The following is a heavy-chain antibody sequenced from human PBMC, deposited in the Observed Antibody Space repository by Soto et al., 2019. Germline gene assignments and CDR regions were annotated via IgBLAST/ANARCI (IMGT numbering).Heavy chain of an antibody. V-gene: IGHV4-4*02. Sequence: QVQLQESGPGLVKPSGTLSLPCAVSSGSISSSNWWSWVRQPRGKGLEWIGEIYHSGSTNYNPALKRRVTISVDRCRTQSCLKLSSVTAADRAVYYWARVSGSYYYGMDVSGQGTTVTGSS. CDR3: ARVSGSYYYGMDV. J-gene: IGHJ6*02. CDR2: IYHSGST. CDR1: SGSISSSNW.